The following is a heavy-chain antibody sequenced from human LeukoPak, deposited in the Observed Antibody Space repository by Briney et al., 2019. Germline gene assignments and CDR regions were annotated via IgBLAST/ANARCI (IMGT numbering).Heavy chain of an antibody. Sequence: ASVKVSCKASGYTFTSYGISWVRQAPGQGLEWMGWISAYNGNTNYAQKLQGGVTMTTDTSTSTAYMELRSLRSDDTAVYYCVRSSYSSGWYGGHFDYWGQGTLVTVSS. CDR2: ISAYNGNT. CDR3: VRSSYSSGWYGGHFDY. D-gene: IGHD6-19*01. J-gene: IGHJ4*02. CDR1: GYTFTSYG. V-gene: IGHV1-18*01.